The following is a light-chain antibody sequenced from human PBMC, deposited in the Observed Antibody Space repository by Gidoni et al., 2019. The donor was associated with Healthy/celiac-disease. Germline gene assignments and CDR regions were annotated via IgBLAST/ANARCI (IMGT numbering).Light chain of an antibody. V-gene: IGKV3-15*01. CDR1: QSVSSN. J-gene: IGKJ1*01. Sequence: EIVMTQSPATLSVSPGESANLSCRASQSVSSNLAWYQQKPGQAPRLLIYGASTRATGIPEFTLTISSLQSEDFAVYYCQQYNNWPPWTFGQGTKVEIK. CDR3: QQYNNWPPWT. CDR2: GAS.